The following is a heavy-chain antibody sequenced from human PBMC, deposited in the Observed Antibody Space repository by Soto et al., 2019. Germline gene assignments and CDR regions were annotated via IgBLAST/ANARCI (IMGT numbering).Heavy chain of an antibody. CDR1: GGTFSTYA. V-gene: IGHV1-69*12. D-gene: IGHD3-10*01. J-gene: IGHJ4*02. CDR3: ARGGGGSGSYADY. Sequence: QVQLVQSGAEVKKPGSSVKVSCKSSGGTFSTYAITWVRQAPGQGLEWMGGIIPIFVTTNYAQKFQGRLTITADESTSTAYMELTSLRSEDTAVYYCARGGGGSGSYADYWGQGTLVTVSS. CDR2: IIPIFVTT.